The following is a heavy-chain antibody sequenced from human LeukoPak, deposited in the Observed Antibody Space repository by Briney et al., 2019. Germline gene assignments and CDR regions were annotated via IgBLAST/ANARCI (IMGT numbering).Heavy chain of an antibody. Sequence: ASVKVSCKASGYTFTGYYMHWVRQAPGQGLEWMGWINPNSGGTNYAQKFQGRVTMTRDTSISTAYMELSRLRSDDTAVYYCAGKVAGTNGFDYWGQGTLVTVSS. D-gene: IGHD6-19*01. CDR3: AGKVAGTNGFDY. V-gene: IGHV1-2*02. CDR1: GYTFTGYY. CDR2: INPNSGGT. J-gene: IGHJ4*02.